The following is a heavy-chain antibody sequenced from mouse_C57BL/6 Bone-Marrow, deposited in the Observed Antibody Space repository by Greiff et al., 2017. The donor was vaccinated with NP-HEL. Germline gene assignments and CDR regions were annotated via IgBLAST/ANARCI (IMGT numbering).Heavy chain of an antibody. J-gene: IGHJ4*01. CDR2: IYPGNSDT. V-gene: IGHV1-5*01. Sequence: EVQLQQSGTVLARPGASVKMSCKTSGYTFTSYWMHWVKQRPGRGLEWIGAIYPGNSDTSYNQKFKGKAKLTAVTSASTAYMELSSLTNEDSAGYYCTYGNYYYAMDYWGQGTSVTVSS. D-gene: IGHD2-1*01. CDR3: TYGNYYYAMDY. CDR1: GYTFTSYW.